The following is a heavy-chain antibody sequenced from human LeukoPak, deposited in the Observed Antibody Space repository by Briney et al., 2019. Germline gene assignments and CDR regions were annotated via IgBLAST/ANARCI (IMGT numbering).Heavy chain of an antibody. CDR1: GFTFSTYW. CDR2: IISDGSST. V-gene: IGHV3-74*01. D-gene: IGHD6-19*01. J-gene: IGHJ3*02. Sequence: PGGSLRLSCAASGFTFSTYWMHWVRQAPGKGLVWVSRIISDGSSTSYADSVKGRFTISRDNAKNKLYLQMNSLRAEDTAVYYCAREDVNIAVAASGAFDIWGQGTMVTVSS. CDR3: AREDVNIAVAASGAFDI.